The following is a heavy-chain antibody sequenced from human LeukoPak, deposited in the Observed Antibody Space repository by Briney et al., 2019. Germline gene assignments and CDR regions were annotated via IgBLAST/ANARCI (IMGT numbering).Heavy chain of an antibody. D-gene: IGHD5-12*01. Sequence: ASVKVSCKAFGATLNIGHAFIWARQAPGQGLQWMGRIIPFLGEVNYAQNFQGRVSFTADKSTATMYMEMKSLRLDDTAIYYCSPCGHAYDWFGPWGQGTLVTVSS. CDR3: SPCGHAYDWFGP. V-gene: IGHV1-69*04. J-gene: IGHJ5*02. CDR1: GATLNIGHA. CDR2: IIPFLGEV.